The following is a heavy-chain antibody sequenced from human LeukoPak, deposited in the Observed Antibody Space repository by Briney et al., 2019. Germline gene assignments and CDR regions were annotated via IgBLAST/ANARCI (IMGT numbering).Heavy chain of an antibody. Sequence: SVKVSCKASGGTFGSYAISWVRQAPGQGLEWMGGIIPIFGTANYAQKFQGRVTITTDESTSTAYMELSSLRSEDTAVYYCARDLCSSTSCYTGYWFDPWGQGTLVTVSS. CDR2: IIPIFGTA. V-gene: IGHV1-69*05. CDR1: GGTFGSYA. CDR3: ARDLCSSTSCYTGYWFDP. D-gene: IGHD2-2*02. J-gene: IGHJ5*02.